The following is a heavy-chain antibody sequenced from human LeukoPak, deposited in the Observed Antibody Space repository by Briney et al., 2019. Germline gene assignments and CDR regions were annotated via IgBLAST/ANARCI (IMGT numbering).Heavy chain of an antibody. Sequence: SETLSLTCTVSGGSISSHYWSWIRQPPGKGLEWIGYMYYTGVTNYNPSLKSRVTISVDTSKNQFSLKLSSVTAADTAMYYCARLYCSSTSCDRMFDYWGQGILVTVSS. J-gene: IGHJ4*02. CDR1: GGSISSHY. V-gene: IGHV4-59*11. D-gene: IGHD2-2*01. CDR2: MYYTGVT. CDR3: ARLYCSSTSCDRMFDY.